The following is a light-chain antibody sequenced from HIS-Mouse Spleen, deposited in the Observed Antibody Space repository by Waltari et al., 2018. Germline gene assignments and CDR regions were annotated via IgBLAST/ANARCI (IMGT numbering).Light chain of an antibody. CDR2: EGS. J-gene: IGLJ2*01. CDR1: SSDVGSYNL. CDR3: CSYAGSSTFVV. V-gene: IGLV2-23*01. Sequence: QSALTQPASVSGSPGPSITISCTGTSSDVGSYNLVSWYPQHPGTAPKPMIYEGSKRPSGVSNRYSGSKSGNTASLTISGLQAEDEADYYCCSYAGSSTFVVFGGGTKLTVL.